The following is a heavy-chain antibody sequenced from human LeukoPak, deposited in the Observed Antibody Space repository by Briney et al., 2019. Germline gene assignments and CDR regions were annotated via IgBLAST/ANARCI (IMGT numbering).Heavy chain of an antibody. Sequence: ASVKVSCKASGYTFTSYGISWVRQAPGQGLEWMGWISAYNGNTNYAQKLQGRVTMTTDTSTSTAYMELRSLRSDDTAVYYCARDIGPHYDFWSGYYIGFDYWSQGTLVTVSS. CDR2: ISAYNGNT. CDR3: ARDIGPHYDFWSGYYIGFDY. V-gene: IGHV1-18*01. D-gene: IGHD3-3*01. CDR1: GYTFTSYG. J-gene: IGHJ4*02.